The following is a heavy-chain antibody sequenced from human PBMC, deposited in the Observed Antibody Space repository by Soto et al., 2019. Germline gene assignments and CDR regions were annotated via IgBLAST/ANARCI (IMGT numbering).Heavy chain of an antibody. CDR1: GGSISSSSYY. CDR3: ARLRITMVRGVTNWFDP. D-gene: IGHD3-10*01. J-gene: IGHJ5*02. V-gene: IGHV4-39*01. Sequence: SETLSLTCTVSGGSISSSSYYWGWIRQPPGKGLEWIGSIYYSGSTYYNPSLKIRVTISVDTSKNQFSLKLSSVTAADTAVYYCARLRITMVRGVTNWFDPWGQGTLVTVSS. CDR2: IYYSGST.